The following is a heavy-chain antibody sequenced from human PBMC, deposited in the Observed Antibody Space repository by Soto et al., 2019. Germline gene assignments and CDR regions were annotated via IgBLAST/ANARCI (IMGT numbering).Heavy chain of an antibody. CDR2: ISGSGGST. V-gene: IGHV3-23*01. CDR3: AKRLEYYDFWSGDYYYYGMDV. Sequence: GGSLRLSCAASGFTVSSYAMSWVRQAPGKGLEWVSAISGSGGSTYYADSVKGRFTISRDNSKNTLYLQMNSLRAEDTAVYYCAKRLEYYDFWSGDYYYYGMDVWGQGTTVTVSS. J-gene: IGHJ6*02. D-gene: IGHD3-3*01. CDR1: GFTVSSYA.